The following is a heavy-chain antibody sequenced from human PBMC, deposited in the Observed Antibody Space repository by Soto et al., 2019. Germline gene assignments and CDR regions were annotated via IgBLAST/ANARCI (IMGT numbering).Heavy chain of an antibody. J-gene: IGHJ4*02. CDR1: GGSVSSGSYY. CDR2: IYYSGST. V-gene: IGHV4-61*01. D-gene: IGHD3-22*01. Sequence: SETLSLTCTVSGGSVSSGSYYWSWIRQPPGKGLEWIGYIYYSGSTNYNPSLKSRVTISVDTSKNQFSLKLSSVTAADTAVYYCAIGGYDSTDSYWGQGTLVTVSS. CDR3: AIGGYDSTDSY.